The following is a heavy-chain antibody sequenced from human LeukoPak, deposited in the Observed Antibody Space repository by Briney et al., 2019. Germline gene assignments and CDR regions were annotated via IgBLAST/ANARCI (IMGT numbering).Heavy chain of an antibody. D-gene: IGHD3-10*02. V-gene: IGHV4-59*01. CDR3: SRDVRGKFGRSYYASMDI. CDR1: GGSISSSY. CDR2: IYNSGST. Sequence: SETLSLTCTVSGGSISSSYWSWIRQPPGKGLEWIGYIYNSGSTSYNPSLKSRVTISVDTSKNHFSLKLSSVTAADAAVYYCSRDVRGKFGRSYYASMDIWGKGTMVTVSS. J-gene: IGHJ6*04.